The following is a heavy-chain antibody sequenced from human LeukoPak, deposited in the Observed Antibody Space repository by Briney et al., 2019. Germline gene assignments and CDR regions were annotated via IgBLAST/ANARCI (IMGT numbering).Heavy chain of an antibody. J-gene: IGHJ5*02. CDR2: ISAYNDNT. D-gene: IGHD6-19*01. V-gene: IGHV1-18*01. CDR3: ASKDSSGWYEEA. CDR1: GYTFTSYG. Sequence: ASVKVSCKASGYTFTSYGISWVRQAPGQGLEWMGWISAYNDNTNYAQKFQGRVTMTRDTSTSTVYMELSSLRSEDTAMYYCASKDSSGWYEEAWGQGTLVTVSS.